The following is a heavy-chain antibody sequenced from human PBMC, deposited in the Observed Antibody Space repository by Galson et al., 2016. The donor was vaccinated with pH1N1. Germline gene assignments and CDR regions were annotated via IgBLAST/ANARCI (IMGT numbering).Heavy chain of an antibody. V-gene: IGHV3-23*01. CDR3: ARGRYAYDGDFGF. CDR2: ISSSGGTT. CDR1: GFTFGTYA. Sequence: SLRLSCAASGFTFGTYAMTWVRQAPGKGLEWVSTISSSGGTTFYTDSVKGRFTISRDYSKNTLYLHMNSLRAGDTALYFCARGRYAYDGDFGFWGQGTLVTVCS. J-gene: IGHJ4*02. D-gene: IGHD4-23*01.